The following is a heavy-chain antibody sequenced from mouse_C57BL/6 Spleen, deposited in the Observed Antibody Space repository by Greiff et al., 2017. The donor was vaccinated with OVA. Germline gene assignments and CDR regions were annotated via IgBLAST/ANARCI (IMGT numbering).Heavy chain of an antibody. Sequence: QVQLQQPGAELVKPGASVKMSCKASGYTFTSYWITWVKQRPGQGLEWIGDIYPGSGSTNYNEKVKSKATLTVATASSTAYRQLSSLTSEDSAVYYCVRRDYSNPWWYFDVGGTGTTVTVSS. CDR1: GYTFTSYW. CDR3: VRRDYSNPWWYFDV. J-gene: IGHJ1*03. D-gene: IGHD2-5*01. CDR2: IYPGSGST. V-gene: IGHV1-55*01.